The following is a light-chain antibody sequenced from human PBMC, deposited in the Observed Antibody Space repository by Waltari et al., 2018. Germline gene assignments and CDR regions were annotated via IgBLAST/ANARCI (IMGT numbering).Light chain of an antibody. CDR3: QNLATYPLS. V-gene: IGKV1-9*01. CDR2: AVS. CDR1: EDIRNS. J-gene: IGKJ4*01. Sequence: LFTQSPVSLSASAGETVTLTSRASEDIRNSLAWVQQKPGKVPKLLSFAVSTLHSGVPSRFSGRGSGTDFTLTITGLQPEDFATYYCQNLATYPLSFGGGTKVEI.